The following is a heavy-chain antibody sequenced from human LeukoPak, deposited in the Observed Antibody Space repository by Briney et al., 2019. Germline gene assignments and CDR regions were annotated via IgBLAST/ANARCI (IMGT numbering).Heavy chain of an antibody. CDR2: ISESGGVT. CDR3: ARPRGSSGSYRPFDL. J-gene: IGHJ4*02. V-gene: IGHV3-23*01. CDR1: QFSFSLYT. Sequence: GGSLRLSCAASQFSFSLYTMSWLRQAPGKGLEWVSAISESGGVTTYANSVKGRCTISRDNSENTVRLQMNSLSAEDTAVYYCARPRGSSGSYRPFDLWGQGTLVTVSS. D-gene: IGHD6-25*01.